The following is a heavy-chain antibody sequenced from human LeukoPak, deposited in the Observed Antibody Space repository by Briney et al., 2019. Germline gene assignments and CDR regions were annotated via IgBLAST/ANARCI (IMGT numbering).Heavy chain of an antibody. J-gene: IGHJ4*02. D-gene: IGHD1-1*01. CDR3: ATEELERGWAYFDY. Sequence: ASVKVSCKVSVYTLTVLSMHWVRQAPGKRLEWILGFDPEDGDTIYAQNYQGRVTMTEDTSTDTAYMELSSLRSEDTAVYYCATEELERGWAYFDYWGQGTLVTVSS. CDR2: FDPEDGDT. V-gene: IGHV1-24*01. CDR1: VYTLTVLS.